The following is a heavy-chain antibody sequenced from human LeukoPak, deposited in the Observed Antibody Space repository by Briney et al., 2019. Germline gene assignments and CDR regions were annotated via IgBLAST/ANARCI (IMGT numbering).Heavy chain of an antibody. CDR3: AKPRTTGLGWAQFDY. CDR1: GFTFSSYA. V-gene: IGHV3-30-3*02. Sequence: GGSLRLSCAASGFTFSSYAIHWVRQAPGKGLEWVAVISYDGSNKYYADSVKGRWTISRDNSRNTLYLEMNSLRPEDTAIYYCAKPRTTGLGWAQFDYWGQGSLVTVSS. D-gene: IGHD2-8*02. J-gene: IGHJ4*02. CDR2: ISYDGSNK.